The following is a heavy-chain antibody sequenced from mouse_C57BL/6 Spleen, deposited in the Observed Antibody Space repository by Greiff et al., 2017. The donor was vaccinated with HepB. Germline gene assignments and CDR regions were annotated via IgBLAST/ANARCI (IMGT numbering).Heavy chain of an antibody. D-gene: IGHD2-4*01. V-gene: IGHV3-6*01. J-gene: IGHJ3*01. Sequence: EVQLQESGPGLVKPSQSLSLTCSVTGYSITSGYYWNWIRQFPGNKLEWMGYISYDGSNNYNPSLKNRISITRDTSTNQFFLKLNSVTTEDTATYYCAREGDYAGAGFAYWGQGTLVTVSA. CDR1: GYSITSGYY. CDR2: ISYDGSN. CDR3: AREGDYAGAGFAY.